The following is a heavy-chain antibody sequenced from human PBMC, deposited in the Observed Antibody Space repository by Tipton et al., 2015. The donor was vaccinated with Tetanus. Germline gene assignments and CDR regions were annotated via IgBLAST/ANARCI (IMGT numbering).Heavy chain of an antibody. CDR2: IIGSGKTM. D-gene: IGHD3-10*01. Sequence: GSLRLSCAASGFNFRIYTMNWVRQAPGKGLEWLSYIIGSGKTMYYADSVNGRFTISKDIGENSVYLQMNRLKDEDTAVYYYARSLGGGSYYMDHWGQGTLVTVSS. CDR3: ARSLGGGSYYMDH. J-gene: IGHJ1*01. V-gene: IGHV3-48*02. CDR1: GFNFRIYT.